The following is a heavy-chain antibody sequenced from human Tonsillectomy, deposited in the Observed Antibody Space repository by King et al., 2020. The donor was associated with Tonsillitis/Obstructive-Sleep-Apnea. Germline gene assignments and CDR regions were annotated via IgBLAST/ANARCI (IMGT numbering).Heavy chain of an antibody. Sequence: VQLQESGPGLVKPSETLSLTCTVSGDSISSYYWSWIRQPPGKGLEWIGYIYNSGSSNYNPSLKSRVTISVDTSKNKFSLKIRSVTAADPAVYYCARDRLAAVGDGFDPWGQGTLVTVSS. CDR1: GDSISSYY. CDR3: ARDRLAAVGDGFDP. D-gene: IGHD6-13*01. V-gene: IGHV4-59*01. CDR2: IYNSGSS. J-gene: IGHJ5*02.